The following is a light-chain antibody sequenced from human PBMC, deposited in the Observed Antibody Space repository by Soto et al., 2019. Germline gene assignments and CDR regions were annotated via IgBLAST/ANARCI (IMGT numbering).Light chain of an antibody. J-gene: IGKJ1*01. Sequence: EMVMTQSPATLSVSPGDRATLSCRASQSVSSNLAWYQQKPGQAPRLFIYGASTRATGIPARFSGSGSGTEFTLTISSLQSEDFAVYYCQQYNKWPRTFGQGTKVEIK. V-gene: IGKV3-15*01. CDR2: GAS. CDR3: QQYNKWPRT. CDR1: QSVSSN.